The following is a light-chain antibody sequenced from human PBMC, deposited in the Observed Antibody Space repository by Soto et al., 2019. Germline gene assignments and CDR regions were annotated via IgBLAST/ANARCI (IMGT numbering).Light chain of an antibody. CDR3: QHYNSYPLT. Sequence: DIQMTQSPSTLSASVGDRVIITCRASQSISSWLAWYQQKPGKAPELLIYKPSSLQSGVTSRFSGSGSGTEFTLTISSLQPDDFATYYCQHYNSYPLTFGGGTKVEIK. CDR1: QSISSW. J-gene: IGKJ4*01. CDR2: KPS. V-gene: IGKV1-5*03.